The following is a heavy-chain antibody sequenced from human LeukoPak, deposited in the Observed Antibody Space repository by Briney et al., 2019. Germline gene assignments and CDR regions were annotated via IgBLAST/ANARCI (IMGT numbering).Heavy chain of an antibody. Sequence: GGSLRLSCAASGFIFSSYSMSWVRQAPGKGMEWVSVITGSGGNTYYADSVKGRFTISKDNSKNTVYLQMSSLRVDDTAVYYCAKAASSSWPSYYYGMDVWGQGTTVTVSS. V-gene: IGHV3-23*01. CDR1: GFIFSSYS. D-gene: IGHD6-13*01. CDR3: AKAASSSWPSYYYGMDV. CDR2: ITGSGGNT. J-gene: IGHJ6*02.